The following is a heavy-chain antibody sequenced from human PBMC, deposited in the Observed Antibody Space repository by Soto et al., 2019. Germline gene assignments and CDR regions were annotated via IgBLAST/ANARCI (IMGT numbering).Heavy chain of an antibody. Sequence: GGSLKLSCAASGFTFSDYYMSWIRQAPGKGLEWVSYISSSSSYTNYADSVKGRFTISRDNAKNSLYLQMNSLRAEDTAVYYCARVPLPRSSLTTVTSYYFDYWGQGTLVTVSS. V-gene: IGHV3-11*06. CDR2: ISSSSSYT. J-gene: IGHJ4*02. CDR1: GFTFSDYY. CDR3: ARVPLPRSSLTTVTSYYFDY. D-gene: IGHD4-17*01.